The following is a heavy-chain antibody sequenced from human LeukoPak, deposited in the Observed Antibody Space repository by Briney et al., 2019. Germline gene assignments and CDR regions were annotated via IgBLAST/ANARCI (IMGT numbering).Heavy chain of an antibody. Sequence: GSLRLSCAVSGITLSNYGMSWVRQAPGKGLEWVAGISDSGGRTNYADSVKGRFTISRDNPKNPLYLQMNSLRAEDTAVYFCAKRGVVIRVILVGFHKEAYYFDSWGQGALVTVSS. CDR3: AKRGVVIRVILVGFHKEAYYFDS. CDR2: ISDSGGRT. J-gene: IGHJ4*02. V-gene: IGHV3-23*01. CDR1: GITLSNYG. D-gene: IGHD3-22*01.